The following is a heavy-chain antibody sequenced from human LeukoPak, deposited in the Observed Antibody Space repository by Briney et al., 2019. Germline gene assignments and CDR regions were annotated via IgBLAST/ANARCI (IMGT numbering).Heavy chain of an antibody. Sequence: PGGSLRLSCAASGFTFSSYSMNWVRQAPGKRLEWVSYISSSSSTIYYADSVKGRFTISRDNAKNSLYLQMNSLRAEDTAVYYCAREGYYYGSGSYLDYWGQGTLVTVSS. CDR3: AREGYYYGSGSYLDY. D-gene: IGHD3-10*01. CDR1: GFTFSSYS. CDR2: ISSSSSTI. V-gene: IGHV3-48*01. J-gene: IGHJ4*02.